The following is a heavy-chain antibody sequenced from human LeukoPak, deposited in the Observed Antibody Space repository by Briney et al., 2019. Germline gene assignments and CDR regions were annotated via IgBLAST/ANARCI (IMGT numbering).Heavy chain of an antibody. Sequence: ASVKVSCKASGGTFSSYAISWVRQAPGQGLEWMGRIIPILGIANYAQKFQGRVTITADKSTSTAYMELSSLRSEDTAVYYCARGRGSSAGAFDIWGQGTTVTVSS. CDR1: GGTFSSYA. V-gene: IGHV1-69*04. CDR2: IIPILGIA. J-gene: IGHJ3*02. D-gene: IGHD6-19*01. CDR3: ARGRGSSAGAFDI.